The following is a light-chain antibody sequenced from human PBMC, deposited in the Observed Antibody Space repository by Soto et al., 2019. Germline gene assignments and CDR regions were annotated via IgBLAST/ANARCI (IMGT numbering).Light chain of an antibody. J-gene: IGLJ1*01. V-gene: IGLV2-8*01. CDR3: SSDAGSNNFPYV. CDR1: SSDVGGHNY. Sequence: QSALTQPPSASGSPGQSVTISCTVTSSDVGGHNYVSWYQQHPGKAPKLMIYEVSKRPSGVPDRFSGSKSGNTVSLTVSGLQAEDEADYYCSSDAGSNNFPYVFGTGTKVTVL. CDR2: EVS.